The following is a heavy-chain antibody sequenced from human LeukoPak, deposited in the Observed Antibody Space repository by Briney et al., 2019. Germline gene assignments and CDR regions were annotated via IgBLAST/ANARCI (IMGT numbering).Heavy chain of an antibody. D-gene: IGHD2-2*01. CDR3: ARVEGDIVVVPAAMLYYYYMDV. J-gene: IGHJ6*03. V-gene: IGHV4-39*07. CDR2: IYYSGST. CDR1: GGSISSSSYY. Sequence: SETLSLTCTVSGGSISSSSYYWGWIRQPPGKGLEWIGSIYYSGSTYYNPSLKSRVTISVDTSKNQFSLKLSSVTAADTAVYYCARVEGDIVVVPAAMLYYYYMDVWGKGTTVTVSS.